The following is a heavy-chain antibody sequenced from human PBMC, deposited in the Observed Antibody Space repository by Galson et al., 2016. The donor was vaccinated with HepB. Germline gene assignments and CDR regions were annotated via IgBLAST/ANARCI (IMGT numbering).Heavy chain of an antibody. CDR2: IHPDDADT. CDR1: GYTFTSYG. D-gene: IGHD6-13*01. CDR3: ARDRVRGAAAGVGAY. J-gene: IGHJ4*02. Sequence: SVKVSCKASGYTFTSYGLHWVRQAPGQRPEWMGCIHPDDADTKYSHKFQGRISIVRDTSASTAYMELSGLTSEDTAVYYCARDRVRGAAAGVGAYWGQGTLVAVSS. V-gene: IGHV1-3*01.